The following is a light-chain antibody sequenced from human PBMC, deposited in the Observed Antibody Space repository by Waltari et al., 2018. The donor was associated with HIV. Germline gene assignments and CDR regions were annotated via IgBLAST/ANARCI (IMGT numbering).Light chain of an antibody. CDR3: QQYCSTPLT. V-gene: IGKV4-1*01. CDR1: QSVLYSSNNKNY. J-gene: IGKJ4*01. Sequence: DIVMTQSPDSLAVSLGERATINCKSSQSVLYSSNNKNYLAWYQQKPGQPPKLLIYWASTRESGVPDRFSGSGSATDFTRTISCLQAEDVAVYYCQQYCSTPLTFGGGTKVEIK. CDR2: WAS.